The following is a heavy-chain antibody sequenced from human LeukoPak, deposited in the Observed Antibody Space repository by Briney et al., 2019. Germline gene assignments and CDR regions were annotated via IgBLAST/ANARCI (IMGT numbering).Heavy chain of an antibody. CDR2: IYSGGST. J-gene: IGHJ4*02. CDR3: ARGSSAFGRIFDY. Sequence: GGSLRLSCAASGFTVSSNYMSWVRQAPGKGLEWVSVIYSGGSTYYADSVKGRFTISRDNSKNTLYLQMNSLRDEDTAVYYCARGSSAFGRIFDYWGQGTLVTVSS. D-gene: IGHD1-14*01. CDR1: GFTVSSNY. V-gene: IGHV3-53*01.